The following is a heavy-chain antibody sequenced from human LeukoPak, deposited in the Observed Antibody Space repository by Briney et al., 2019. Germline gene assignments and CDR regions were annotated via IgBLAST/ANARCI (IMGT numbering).Heavy chain of an antibody. V-gene: IGHV4/OR15-8*01. J-gene: IGHJ4*02. CDR2: ICHNGSP. CDR3: ARDSRSYEKSGYYHFDY. D-gene: IGHD3-22*01. Sequence: SETLSLTCDVSGGSVTSTNWWTWVRQPPGKGLEWIGYICHNGSPKYNPSLKSRVTMSQDTSKSQFSLKLTSVTAADAAVYFCARDSRSYEKSGYYHFDYWGQGSLVTVSS. CDR1: GGSVTSTNW.